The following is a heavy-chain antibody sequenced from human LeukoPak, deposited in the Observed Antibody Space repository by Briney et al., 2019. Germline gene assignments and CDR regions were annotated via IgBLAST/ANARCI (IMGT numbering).Heavy chain of an antibody. CDR3: ARYGIDATIDY. D-gene: IGHD1-7*01. J-gene: IGHJ4*02. Sequence: GGSLRLSCAASGFIFSNYWMTWVRQAPGKGLEWVANIKSDGSEKYYVDSVEGRFTISRDNAKNSLYLQMNSPRAEDTAVYYCARYGIDATIDYWGQGTLVTVSS. CDR1: GFIFSNYW. V-gene: IGHV3-7*01. CDR2: IKSDGSEK.